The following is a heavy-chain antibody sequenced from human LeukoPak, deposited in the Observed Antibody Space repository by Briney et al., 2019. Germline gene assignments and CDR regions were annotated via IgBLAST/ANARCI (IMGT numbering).Heavy chain of an antibody. J-gene: IGHJ4*02. CDR3: ARGSGYDFRY. CDR1: GYSFTSYW. Sequence: AGESLKISCKGSGYSFTSYWISWVRQLPGKGLEWMGRIDPSDSYTNYSPSFQGHVTISADKSISTAYLQWSSLKASDTAMYYCARGSGYDFRYWGQGTLVTVSS. D-gene: IGHD5-12*01. V-gene: IGHV5-10-1*01. CDR2: IDPSDSYT.